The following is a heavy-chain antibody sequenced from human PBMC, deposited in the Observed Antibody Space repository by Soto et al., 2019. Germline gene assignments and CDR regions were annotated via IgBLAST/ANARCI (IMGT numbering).Heavy chain of an antibody. CDR3: ARTGYSSGWYVFDY. J-gene: IGHJ4*02. CDR2: IYTSGST. D-gene: IGHD6-19*01. Sequence: PSETLSLTCTASGGSISSYYWSWIRQPAGKGLEWIGRIYTSGSTNYNPSLKSRVTMSVDTSKNQFSLKLSSVTAADTAVYYCARTGYSSGWYVFDYWGQGTLVTVSS. CDR1: GGSISSYY. V-gene: IGHV4-4*07.